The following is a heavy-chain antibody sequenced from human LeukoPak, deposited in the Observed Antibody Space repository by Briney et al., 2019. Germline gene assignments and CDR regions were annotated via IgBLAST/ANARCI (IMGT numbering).Heavy chain of an antibody. D-gene: IGHD1-26*01. Sequence: PGRSLRLSCAASGFTFSSYAMHWVRQAPGKGLEWVAVISYDGSNKYYADSVKGRFTISRDNSKNTLYLQMNSLRAEDTAVYYCAKAEVGARYYFDYWGQGTLVTVSS. CDR2: ISYDGSNK. J-gene: IGHJ4*02. V-gene: IGHV3-30*04. CDR3: AKAEVGARYYFDY. CDR1: GFTFSSYA.